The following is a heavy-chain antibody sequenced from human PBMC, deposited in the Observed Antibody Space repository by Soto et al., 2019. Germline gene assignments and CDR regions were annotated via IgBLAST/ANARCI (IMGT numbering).Heavy chain of an antibody. J-gene: IGHJ4*02. D-gene: IGHD6-6*01. V-gene: IGHV4-34*01. CDR1: GGSFSGYY. Sequence: QVQLQQWGAGLLKPSETLSLTCAVYGGSFSGYYWSWIRQPPGKGLEWIGEINHSGSTNYNPSLKSRVTISVDTSKNQFSLKLSSVTAADTAVYYCARGSRIAARPIDYWCQGTLVTVSS. CDR2: INHSGST. CDR3: ARGSRIAARPIDY.